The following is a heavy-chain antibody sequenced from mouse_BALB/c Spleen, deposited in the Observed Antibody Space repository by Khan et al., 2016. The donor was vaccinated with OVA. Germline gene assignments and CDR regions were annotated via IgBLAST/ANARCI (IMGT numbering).Heavy chain of an antibody. J-gene: IGHJ3*01. CDR3: ARKDYYDYDPFPY. Sequence: EVQLVESGPGLAKPSLSLSLTCTVTGYSITSESAWNWIRQFPGNKLEWMGYIDYSGNTRFNPSLRSRTSFTRDTFKNQFFLQLNSVTAEDTATYYCARKDYYDYDPFPYWGQGTLVTVSA. CDR1: GYSITSESA. D-gene: IGHD2-4*01. CDR2: IDYSGNT. V-gene: IGHV3-2*02.